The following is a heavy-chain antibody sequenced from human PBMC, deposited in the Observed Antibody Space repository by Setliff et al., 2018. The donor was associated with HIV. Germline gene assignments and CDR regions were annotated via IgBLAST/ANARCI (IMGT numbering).Heavy chain of an antibody. V-gene: IGHV4-31*02. CDR2: NYHGGRT. Sequence: SETLSLTCTVSGDSLNSSTYYWTWIRQRPGKGLEWIGYNYHGGRTKFNPSLKSRLTISLDTSKNQFSLRLNSVTAADTAVYYCARGKGFGAYYFIDVCGEGTTVTVSS. J-gene: IGHJ6*03. CDR1: GDSLNSSTYY. D-gene: IGHD3-10*01. CDR3: ARGKGFGAYYFIDV.